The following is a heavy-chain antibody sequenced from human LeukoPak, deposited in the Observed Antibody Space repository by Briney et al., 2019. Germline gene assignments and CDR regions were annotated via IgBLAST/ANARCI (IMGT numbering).Heavy chain of an antibody. CDR2: IYNSGST. V-gene: IGHV4-59*01. CDR1: GGPISNYY. CDR3: ATEYCASSSCRFDS. J-gene: IGHJ4*02. Sequence: PSETLSLTCSVSGGPISNYYWSWIRQSPGKGPEWIGYIYNSGSTNYNPSLKSRVTISLDTSKKQFSLKLTSVTAADTAIYYCATEYCASSSCRFDSGGQGTLVTVSS. D-gene: IGHD2-2*01.